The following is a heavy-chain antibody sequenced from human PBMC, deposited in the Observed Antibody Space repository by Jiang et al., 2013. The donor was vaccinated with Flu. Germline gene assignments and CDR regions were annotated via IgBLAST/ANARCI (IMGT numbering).Heavy chain of an antibody. CDR3: AKDTTKYYDILTGYYMSFDY. CDR2: GGST. D-gene: IGHD3-9*01. J-gene: IGHJ4*02. Sequence: GGSTYYADSVKAGSTISRDNSKNTLYLQMNSLRAEDTAVYYCAKDTTKYYDILTGYYMSFDYWGQGTLVTVSS. V-gene: IGHV3-23*01.